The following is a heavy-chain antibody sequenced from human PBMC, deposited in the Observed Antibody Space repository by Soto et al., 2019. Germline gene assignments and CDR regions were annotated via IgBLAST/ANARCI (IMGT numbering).Heavy chain of an antibody. Sequence: GGSLRLSCAASGFTFSSYGMHWVRQAPGKGLEWVAVIWYDGSNKYYADSVKGRFTISRDNSKNTLYLQMNSLRAEDTAVYYCARDVGTTYRRFDYWGQGTLVTVSS. J-gene: IGHJ4*02. CDR3: ARDVGTTYRRFDY. D-gene: IGHD4-4*01. CDR1: GFTFSSYG. CDR2: IWYDGSNK. V-gene: IGHV3-33*01.